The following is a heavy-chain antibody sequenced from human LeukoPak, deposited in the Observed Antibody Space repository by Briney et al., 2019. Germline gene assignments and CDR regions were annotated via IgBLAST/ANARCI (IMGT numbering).Heavy chain of an antibody. CDR2: ISGSVVST. J-gene: IGHJ3*02. V-gene: IGHV3-23*01. Sequence: PGGSVRLSCVASGFTFHSYAMSWVRQAPGKGLEWASAISGSVVSTYYADSVKGRFTISRDNSKNTLYLQMNSLRAEDTAVYYCAKAHRIRSIFGVVPDAFDIWGQGTMVTVSS. D-gene: IGHD3-3*01. CDR1: GFTFHSYA. CDR3: AKAHRIRSIFGVVPDAFDI.